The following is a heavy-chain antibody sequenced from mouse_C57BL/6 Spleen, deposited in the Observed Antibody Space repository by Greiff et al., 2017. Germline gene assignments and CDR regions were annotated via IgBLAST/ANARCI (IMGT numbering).Heavy chain of an antibody. V-gene: IGHV5-17*01. Sequence: EVKLMESGGGLVKPGGSLKLSCAASGFTCSDYGMHWVRQAPEKGLEWVAYISSGSSTIYYADTVKGRFTISRDNAKNTLFLQMTSLRSEDTAMYYCARTYSNYVMDYWGQGTSVTVSS. D-gene: IGHD2-5*01. J-gene: IGHJ4*01. CDR2: ISSGSSTI. CDR3: ARTYSNYVMDY. CDR1: GFTCSDYG.